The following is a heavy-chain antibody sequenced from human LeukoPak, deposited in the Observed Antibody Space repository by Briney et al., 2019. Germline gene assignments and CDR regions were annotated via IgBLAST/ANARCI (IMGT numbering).Heavy chain of an antibody. D-gene: IGHD1-14*01. J-gene: IGHJ3*02. Sequence: GRSLRLSCAASGFTFSSYAMHWVRQAPGKGLEWVAVESYDGSNKYYADSVKGRFTISRDNSKNTLYLQMNSLRAEDTAVYYCAREAGYAFDIWGQGTMVTVSS. V-gene: IGHV3-30-3*01. CDR1: GFTFSSYA. CDR2: ESYDGSNK. CDR3: AREAGYAFDI.